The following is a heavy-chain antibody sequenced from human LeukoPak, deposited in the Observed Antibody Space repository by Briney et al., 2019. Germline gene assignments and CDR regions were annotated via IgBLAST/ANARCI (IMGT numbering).Heavy chain of an antibody. Sequence: SETLSLTCTVSGGSVSSGDYYWSWIRQPPGKGLEWIGYINYGGYTLYNPSLRSRVTISIDTSKNHFSLKVSSVTAADTAVYYCARDRGYSYGPFDYWGQGTLVTVSS. CDR1: GGSVSSGDYY. D-gene: IGHD5-18*01. V-gene: IGHV4-30-4*01. CDR3: ARDRGYSYGPFDY. J-gene: IGHJ4*02. CDR2: INYGGYT.